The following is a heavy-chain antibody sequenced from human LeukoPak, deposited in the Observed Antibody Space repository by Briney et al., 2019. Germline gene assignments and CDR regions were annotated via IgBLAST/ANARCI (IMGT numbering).Heavy chain of an antibody. V-gene: IGHV3-23*01. CDR3: ARAYSSSWYDAFDL. D-gene: IGHD6-13*01. J-gene: IGHJ3*01. Sequence: GGSLRLSCAASGFTFSSYAMSWVCQAPGKGLEWVSAISGSGGSTYYADSVKGRFTISRDNSKNTLYLQMNSLRAEDTAVYYCARAYSSSWYDAFDLWGQGTMVTVSS. CDR2: ISGSGGST. CDR1: GFTFSSYA.